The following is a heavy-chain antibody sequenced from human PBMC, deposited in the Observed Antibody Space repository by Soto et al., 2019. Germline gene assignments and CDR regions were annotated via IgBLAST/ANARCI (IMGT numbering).Heavy chain of an antibody. CDR2: INPNSGGT. CDR1: GYTFTGYY. CDR3: ARGVYSYGLRLFGDGMDV. J-gene: IGHJ6*02. Sequence: GASVKVSCKASGYTFTGYYMHWVRQAPGQGLEWMGWINPNSGGTNYAQKFQGWVTMTRDTSISTAYMELSRLRSDDTAVYYCARGVYSYGLRLFGDGMDVWGQGTTVTVSS. V-gene: IGHV1-2*04. D-gene: IGHD5-18*01.